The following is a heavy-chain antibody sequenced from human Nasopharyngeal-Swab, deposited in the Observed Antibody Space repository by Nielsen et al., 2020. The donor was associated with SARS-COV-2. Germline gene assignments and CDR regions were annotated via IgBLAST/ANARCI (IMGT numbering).Heavy chain of an antibody. D-gene: IGHD3-10*01. V-gene: IGHV1-24*01. CDR1: VYTLPEVA. CDR2: FDPEDGEK. J-gene: IGHJ4*02. CDR3: AAQLWSFWFDY. Sequence: ASVKVSCKVSVYTLPEVAIHWVRQAPGKGPEWMGGFDPEDGEKIYAQKFQGRVTITVHSSTDTAYMELRSLRSEDTAIYYCAAQLWSFWFDYWGQGTLVTVSS.